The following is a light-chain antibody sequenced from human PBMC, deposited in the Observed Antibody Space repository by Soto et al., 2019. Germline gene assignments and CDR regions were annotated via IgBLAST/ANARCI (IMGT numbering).Light chain of an antibody. J-gene: IGKJ4*01. Sequence: IQITHSPASRCAGVGGRATMTSCANQTISNYLNWYQQQPGKATKILIYAASSLQSGVPSRFSGSASGTDFTLTISSLQPEDFATYYCQQCYSSPLTFGGGTKVDIK. CDR2: AAS. CDR3: QQCYSSPLT. V-gene: IGKV1-39*01. CDR1: QTISNY.